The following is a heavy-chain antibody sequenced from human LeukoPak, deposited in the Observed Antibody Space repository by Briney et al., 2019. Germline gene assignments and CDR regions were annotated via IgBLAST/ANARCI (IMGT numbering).Heavy chain of an antibody. CDR3: ARRTSSAWESGAFDI. D-gene: IGHD1-26*01. J-gene: IGHJ3*02. Sequence: GESLKISCKASGYSFTTYWIGWVRQMPGKGLEWMANIYPGDSDTKYSPPFQGQVTIPADKSINTAYLQWTSLKDSDTAMYYCARRTSSAWESGAFDIWGHGTLVIVSS. CDR1: GYSFTTYW. CDR2: IYPGDSDT. V-gene: IGHV5-51*01.